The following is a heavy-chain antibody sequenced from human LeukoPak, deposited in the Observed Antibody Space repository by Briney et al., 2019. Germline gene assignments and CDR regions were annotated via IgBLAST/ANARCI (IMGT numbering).Heavy chain of an antibody. Sequence: GGSLRLSCAASGFTFSSYAMSWDRQAPGKGLEWVSAISGSGGSTYYADSVKGRFTISRDNSKNTLYLQMNSLRAEDTAVYYCAKGPSNSPTVSWFDPWGQGTLVTVSS. CDR1: GFTFSSYA. CDR3: AKGPSNSPTVSWFDP. V-gene: IGHV3-23*01. D-gene: IGHD4-17*01. CDR2: ISGSGGST. J-gene: IGHJ5*02.